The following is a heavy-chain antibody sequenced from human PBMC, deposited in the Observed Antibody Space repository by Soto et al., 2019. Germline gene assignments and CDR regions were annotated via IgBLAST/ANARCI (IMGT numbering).Heavy chain of an antibody. D-gene: IGHD3-16*01. CDR3: ARGAYVDY. Sequence: QVHLVQSGAEVKKPGASVKVSCKVSGYAFTTYGITWVRQAPGQGLEWMGWISAHNGNTNYAQKLQGRVTVTRDTSTRTGYMELRSLRSDDTAVDNCARGAYVDYWGQGALVTVSS. J-gene: IGHJ4*02. CDR1: GYAFTTYG. V-gene: IGHV1-18*01. CDR2: ISAHNGNT.